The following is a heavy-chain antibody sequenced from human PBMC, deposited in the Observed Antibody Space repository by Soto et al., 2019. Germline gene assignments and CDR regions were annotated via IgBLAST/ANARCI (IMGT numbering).Heavy chain of an antibody. CDR2: IKQDGSEK. J-gene: IGHJ5*02. V-gene: IGHV3-7*01. Sequence: GGSLRLSCAASGFTFSSYWMSWVRQAPGKGLEWVANIKQDGSEKYYVDSVKGRFTISRDNAKNSLYLQMNSLRAEDPAVYYCARDLGYSWNDADLYNWFDPWGQGTLVTVSS. CDR3: ARDLGYSWNDADLYNWFDP. CDR1: GFTFSSYW. D-gene: IGHD1-20*01.